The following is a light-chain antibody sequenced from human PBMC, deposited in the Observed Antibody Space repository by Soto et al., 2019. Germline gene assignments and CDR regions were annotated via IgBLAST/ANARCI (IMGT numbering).Light chain of an antibody. CDR3: NSYATGNTRV. Sequence: QSVLTQPASVSGSPGQSITISCTGSSSDIGDYDYVSWYQQHPGKAPKVLISEVSNRPSGVSIRFSGSKSGNTASLTISGLQAEDEADYYCNSYATGNTRVFGTGTKVTVL. J-gene: IGLJ1*01. CDR1: SSDIGDYDY. CDR2: EVS. V-gene: IGLV2-14*01.